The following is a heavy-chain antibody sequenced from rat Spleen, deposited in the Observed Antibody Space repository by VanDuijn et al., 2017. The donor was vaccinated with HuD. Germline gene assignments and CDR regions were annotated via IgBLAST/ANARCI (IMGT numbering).Heavy chain of an antibody. Sequence: EVQLQESGPGLVKPSQSLSLTCSVTGYSITSNYIWNWIRKFPGNKLEWMGYINNAGSTNYNPSLKSRISITRDTSRNHFFLQVNSVTTEDTATYYCARSDGTHYYLPFANWGQGTVVTVSS. D-gene: IGHD1-12*02. V-gene: IGHV3-3*01. CDR1: GYSITSNYI. CDR2: INNAGST. J-gene: IGHJ3*01. CDR3: ARSDGTHYYLPFAN.